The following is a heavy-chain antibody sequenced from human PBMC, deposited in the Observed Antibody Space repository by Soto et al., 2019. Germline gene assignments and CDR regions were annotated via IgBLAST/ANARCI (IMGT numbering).Heavy chain of an antibody. D-gene: IGHD6-6*01. CDR1: GFTFSGSA. V-gene: IGHV3-73*01. J-gene: IGHJ4*02. CDR3: SRVEYVTSSPIG. CDR2: IRTKSNGYAT. Sequence: GGSLRLSCAASGFTFSGSAIHWVRQASGKGLEWVARIRTKSNGYATTYAASVKGRFTISRDDSKNMAYLQMNGLKTEDTAMYYCSRVEYVTSSPIGWGQGTLLTVSS.